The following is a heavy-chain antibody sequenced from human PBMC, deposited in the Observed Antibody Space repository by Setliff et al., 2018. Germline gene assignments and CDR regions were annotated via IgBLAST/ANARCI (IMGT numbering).Heavy chain of an antibody. J-gene: IGHJ3*02. CDR3: ATNLATPSDAFDI. CDR2: MFYTGTT. V-gene: IGHV4-59*01. Sequence: ASETLSLTCTLSGDSITSYYLTWIRQPPGKGLEWIGYMFYTGTTNYNPSLKSRVTMSIDTSMKSFSLRLTSVTPADTAIHYCATNLATPSDAFDIWGQGTMVTVSS. CDR1: GDSITSYY.